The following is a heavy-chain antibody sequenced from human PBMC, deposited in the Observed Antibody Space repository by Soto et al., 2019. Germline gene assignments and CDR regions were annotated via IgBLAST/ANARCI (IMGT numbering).Heavy chain of an antibody. CDR2: IYYSGST. D-gene: IGHD4-17*01. J-gene: IGHJ4*02. CDR1: GGSISSYY. V-gene: IGHV4-59*01. Sequence: QVQLQESGPGLVKPSETLSLTCTVSGGSISSYYWSWIRQPPGKELEWIGYIYYSGSTNHNPSLKSRVTISVDTSKKQFSLKLSSVNAADTAVYYCARGLLTVTSSYYFDYWGQGTLVTVSS. CDR3: ARGLLTVTSSYYFDY.